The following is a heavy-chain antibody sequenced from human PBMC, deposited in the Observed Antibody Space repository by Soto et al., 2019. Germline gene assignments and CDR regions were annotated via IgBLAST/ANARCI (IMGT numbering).Heavy chain of an antibody. CDR2: ISYAGST. D-gene: IGHD6-13*01. CDR3: AKAGIAAGGTVWNWFDP. Sequence: XXTLALSFAISGTFTLSYYWGWLRQPPGRGLQWIRFISYAGSTKHHPSRNSRVTISVDTSKNTVYLQMNSLRSEETAVYYCAKAGIAAGGTVWNWFDPWGQGILVTVSS. CDR1: GTFTLSYY. V-gene: IGHV4-59*08. J-gene: IGHJ5*02.